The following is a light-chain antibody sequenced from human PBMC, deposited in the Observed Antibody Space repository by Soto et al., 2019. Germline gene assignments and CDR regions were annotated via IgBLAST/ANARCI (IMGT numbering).Light chain of an antibody. Sequence: EIVLTQSPSTLSLSPGQRAPLCCRSSQSFSDYLAWYQQKPGQAPRLLIYQTSIRAAGIPARFSASGSGTDFTLTISDVQPEDFALYYCHQRQSWPRTFGQGTKVDIK. V-gene: IGKV3-11*01. CDR3: HQRQSWPRT. J-gene: IGKJ1*01. CDR1: QSFSDY. CDR2: QTS.